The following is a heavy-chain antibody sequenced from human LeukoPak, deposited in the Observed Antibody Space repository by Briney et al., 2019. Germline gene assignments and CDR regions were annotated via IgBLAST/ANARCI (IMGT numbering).Heavy chain of an antibody. Sequence: SETLSLTCTVSGGSISSYYWSWIRQPPGKGLEWIGDIYYSGSTNYNPSLKSRVTISLDTSKNQFSLKLNSVTAADTAVFYCARRLTRPERFDSWGQGTLVTVSS. CDR2: IYYSGST. D-gene: IGHD3-9*01. CDR1: GGSISSYY. J-gene: IGHJ4*02. CDR3: ARRLTRPERFDS. V-gene: IGHV4-59*01.